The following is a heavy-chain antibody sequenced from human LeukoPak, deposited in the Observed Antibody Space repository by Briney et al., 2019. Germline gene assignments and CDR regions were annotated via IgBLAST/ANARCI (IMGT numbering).Heavy chain of an antibody. J-gene: IGHJ5*02. D-gene: IGHD3-22*01. Sequence: SETLSLTCSVSGGSISSYYWSWVRQPAGKGLEWIGYIYYSGSTNYNPSLKSRVTISVDTSKNQFSLKLSSVTAADTAVYYCARVRDSSGYSEIGWFDPWGQGTLVTVSS. CDR1: GGSISSYY. V-gene: IGHV4-59*01. CDR2: IYYSGST. CDR3: ARVRDSSGYSEIGWFDP.